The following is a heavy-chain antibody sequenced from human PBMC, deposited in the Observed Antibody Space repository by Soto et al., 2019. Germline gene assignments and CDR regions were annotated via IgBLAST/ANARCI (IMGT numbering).Heavy chain of an antibody. V-gene: IGHV1-69*13. CDR2: IISIFGTA. J-gene: IGHJ6*02. CDR1: GGTFSSYA. Sequence: SVKVSCKASGGTFSSYAISWVRQAPGQGLEWMGGIISIFGTANYAQKFQGRVTITADESTSTAYMELSSLRSEDTAVYYCARGARRYDFWTPTTYYYYYGMDVWGQGTTVTVSS. D-gene: IGHD3-3*01. CDR3: ARGARRYDFWTPTTYYYYYGMDV.